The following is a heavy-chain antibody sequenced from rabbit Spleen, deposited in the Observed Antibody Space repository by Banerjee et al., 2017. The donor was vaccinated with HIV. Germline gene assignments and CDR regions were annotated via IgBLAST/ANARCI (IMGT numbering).Heavy chain of an antibody. Sequence: EESGGDLVKPEGSLTLTCTASGFSFSSSYWICWVRQAPGKGLEWIGCIYTGSSGSTYYASWAKGRFTIYKTSSTTVTLQMTSLTAADTATYFCARGFYTYDDYANFYGYYFNLWGPGTLVTVS. D-gene: IGHD2-1*01. J-gene: IGHJ4*01. V-gene: IGHV1S45*01. CDR2: IYTGSSGST. CDR3: ARGFYTYDDYANFYGYYFNL. CDR1: GFSFSSSYW.